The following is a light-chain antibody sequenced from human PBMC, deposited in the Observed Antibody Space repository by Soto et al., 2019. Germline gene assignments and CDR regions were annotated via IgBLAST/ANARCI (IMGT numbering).Light chain of an antibody. CDR1: QSVSSSY. CDR2: GAS. J-gene: IGKJ5*01. V-gene: IGKV3-20*01. Sequence: ELVLTQSPGTPSLSPGERANLSCRASQSVSSSYLAWYQQKPGQAPRLLIYGASSRATGIPDRFSGSGSGTDFTLTISRLEPEDFAVYYCQQYSSSPITFGQGTRLENK. CDR3: QQYSSSPIT.